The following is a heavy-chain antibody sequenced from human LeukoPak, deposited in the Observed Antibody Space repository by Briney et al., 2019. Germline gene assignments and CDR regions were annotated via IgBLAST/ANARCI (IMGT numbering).Heavy chain of an antibody. CDR1: GGSISSGGYS. CDR3: ARVRDPYYYYMDV. V-gene: IGHV4-30-2*01. D-gene: IGHD5-24*01. CDR2: IYHSGST. J-gene: IGHJ6*03. Sequence: PSQTLSLTCAVSGGSISSGGYSWSWIRQPPGKGLEWIGYIYHSGSTYYNPSLKSRVTISVDRSKNQFSLKLSSVTAADTAMFYCARVRDPYYYYMDVWGKGTTVTVSS.